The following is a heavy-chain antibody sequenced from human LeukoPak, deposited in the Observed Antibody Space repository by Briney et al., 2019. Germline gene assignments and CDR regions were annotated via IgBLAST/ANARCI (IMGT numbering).Heavy chain of an antibody. Sequence: PGGSLRLSCAASGSTFSSYSMNWVRQAPGKGLEWVSSISSSSSYIYYADSVKGRFTISRDNAKNSLYLQMNSLRAEDTAVYYCARASVDYFDYWGQGTLVTVSS. CDR3: ARASVDYFDY. CDR2: ISSSSSYI. J-gene: IGHJ4*02. CDR1: GSTFSSYS. V-gene: IGHV3-21*01.